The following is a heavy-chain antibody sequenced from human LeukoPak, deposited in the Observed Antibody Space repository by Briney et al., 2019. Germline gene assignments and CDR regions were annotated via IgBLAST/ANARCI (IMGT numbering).Heavy chain of an antibody. CDR2: ISGSGGST. Sequence: GGSLRLSCAASGSTFSSYAMSWVRQAPGKGLEWVSAISGSGGSTYYADSVKGRFTISRDNSKNTLYLQMNSLRAEDTAVHYCAKDSRYCSSTSCRDWFDPWGQGTLVTVSS. V-gene: IGHV3-23*01. J-gene: IGHJ5*02. D-gene: IGHD2-2*01. CDR3: AKDSRYCSSTSCRDWFDP. CDR1: GSTFSSYA.